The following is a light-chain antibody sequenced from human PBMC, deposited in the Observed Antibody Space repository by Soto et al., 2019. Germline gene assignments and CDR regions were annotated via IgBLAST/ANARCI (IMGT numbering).Light chain of an antibody. CDR1: QSISSY. J-gene: IGKJ2*01. CDR3: QQSYSTLPYT. CDR2: SAS. Sequence: DIQMTQSPSSLSASVGDRVTITCRASQSISSYLNWYQQKPGKAPKLLIYSASSLQRGVPSRFSGSVSGTDFTLTISSLQPEDFATYYCQQSYSTLPYTFGQGTKMEIK. V-gene: IGKV1-39*01.